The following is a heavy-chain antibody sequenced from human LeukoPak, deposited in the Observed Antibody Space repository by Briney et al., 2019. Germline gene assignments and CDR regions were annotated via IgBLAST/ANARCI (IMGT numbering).Heavy chain of an antibody. CDR1: GGSFSGYY. V-gene: IGHV4-34*01. Sequence: SETLSLTCAVYGGSFSGYYWTWIRQPPGKGLEWIGEINHSRSTKYSPSLKSRVTISVDTSKNQFSLKLSSVTAADTAVYYCARLAAPRTYYYGSGSRRTGRMDVWGKGTTVTISS. CDR2: INHSRST. CDR3: ARLAAPRTYYYGSGSRRTGRMDV. D-gene: IGHD3-10*01. J-gene: IGHJ6*03.